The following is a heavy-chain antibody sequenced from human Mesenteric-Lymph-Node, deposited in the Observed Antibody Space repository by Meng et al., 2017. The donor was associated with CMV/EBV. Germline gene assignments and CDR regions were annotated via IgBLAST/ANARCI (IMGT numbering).Heavy chain of an antibody. J-gene: IGHJ4*02. CDR1: GGSFSGYY. Sequence: QVQLHQGGEGLLKASETLSVTCAVYGGSFSGYYWNWIRQSPEKGLEWIGEINHSGSTTYNPSFTSRIIISVDTSTNQISLNMSSVTAADTAVYYCARGSSYDILTGYFDYWGQGALVTVSS. CDR3: ARGSSYDILTGYFDY. V-gene: IGHV4-34*01. CDR2: INHSGST. D-gene: IGHD3-9*01.